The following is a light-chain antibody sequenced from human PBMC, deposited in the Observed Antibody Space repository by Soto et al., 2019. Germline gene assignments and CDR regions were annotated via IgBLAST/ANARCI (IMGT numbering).Light chain of an antibody. CDR1: SGHSIYA. V-gene: IGLV4-69*02. J-gene: IGLJ2*01. Sequence: QPVLTQSPSASASLGASVKLTCTLSSGHSIYAIAWHQQQPEKGPRFLMKVNSDGSHTKGDGIPDRFSGSSSGAERYLTISSLQSEDEADYYCQTWGTGIRVFGGGTKVTVL. CDR3: QTWGTGIRV. CDR2: VNSDGSH.